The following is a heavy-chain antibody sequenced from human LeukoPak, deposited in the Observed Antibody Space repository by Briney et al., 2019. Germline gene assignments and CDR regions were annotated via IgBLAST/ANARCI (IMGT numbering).Heavy chain of an antibody. V-gene: IGHV3-21*01. CDR1: GFTFSSYS. J-gene: IGHJ4*02. Sequence: GGSLRLSCAASGFTFSSYSMNWVRQAPGKGLEWVSSISSSSSYIYYADSVKGRFTISRDNAKNSLYLQMNSLRAEDTAVYYCAVHIVVVTATTPHYWGQGALVTVSS. CDR3: AVHIVVVTATTPHY. D-gene: IGHD2-21*02. CDR2: ISSSSSYI.